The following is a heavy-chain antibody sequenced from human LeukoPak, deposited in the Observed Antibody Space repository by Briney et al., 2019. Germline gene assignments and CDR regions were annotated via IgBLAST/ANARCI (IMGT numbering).Heavy chain of an antibody. V-gene: IGHV4-31*03. J-gene: IGHJ3*02. CDR3: ARSRQWYYDSSGYYFSGDAFDI. Sequence: SETLSLTCTVSGGSISSGGYYWSWIRQHPGKGLEWIGYIYYSGSTYYNPSLKSRVTISVDTSKNQFSLKLSSVTAADTAVYYCARSRQWYYDSSGYYFSGDAFDIWGQGTMVTVSS. CDR2: IYYSGST. CDR1: GGSISSGGYY. D-gene: IGHD3-22*01.